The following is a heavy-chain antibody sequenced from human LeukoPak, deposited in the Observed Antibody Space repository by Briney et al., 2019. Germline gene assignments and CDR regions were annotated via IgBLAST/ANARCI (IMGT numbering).Heavy chain of an antibody. Sequence: PGGSLRLTCAPSGFMFNNYPMTWVRQTPAKGMDWPSAIRPSDGSTFYADSVMGRFTISRDSSKNTLYLQMNNLRVEDTALYYCGKLTSGWFEEFWGQGTVVTVSS. D-gene: IGHD3-10*01. CDR1: GFMFNNYP. CDR3: GKLTSGWFEEF. V-gene: IGHV3-23*01. J-gene: IGHJ4*02. CDR2: IRPSDGST.